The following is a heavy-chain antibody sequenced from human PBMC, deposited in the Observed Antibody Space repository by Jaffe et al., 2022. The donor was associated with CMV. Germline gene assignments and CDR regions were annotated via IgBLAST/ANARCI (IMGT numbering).Heavy chain of an antibody. D-gene: IGHD6-13*01. J-gene: IGHJ4*02. CDR3: ARDSTSTWWGGSDY. Sequence: QVQLVQSGAEVKNPGASVKVSCKASAYSFTDYYIHWVRQAPGQGLEWMGYINPNTGDTNYAQKFQDRVTMTRDTSISTAYMEVRLRSDDTAIYYCARDSTSTWWGGSDYWGQGTLVTVSS. CDR2: INPNTGDT. V-gene: IGHV1-2*02. CDR1: AYSFTDYY.